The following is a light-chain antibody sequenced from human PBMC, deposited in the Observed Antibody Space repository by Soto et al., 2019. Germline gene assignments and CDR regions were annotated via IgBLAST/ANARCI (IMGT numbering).Light chain of an antibody. CDR1: SSNIGAGYD. J-gene: IGLJ2*01. CDR2: ADR. V-gene: IGLV1-40*01. Sequence: QAVVTQPPSVSGAPGQRVTISCTGSSSNIGAGYDVHWYQQLPGTAPTLLISADRTRPSGVPDRFSGSKSGTSASLAITGLQAEDEADYYCQSYDNTLDAVVFGGGTKLTVL. CDR3: QSYDNTLDAVV.